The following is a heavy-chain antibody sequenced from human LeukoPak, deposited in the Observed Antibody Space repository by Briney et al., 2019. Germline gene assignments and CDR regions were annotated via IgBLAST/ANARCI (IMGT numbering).Heavy chain of an antibody. J-gene: IGHJ4*02. Sequence: GGSLRLSCAASGFTFSSYSMNWVRQAPGKGLEWVSGINWNGGSTGYADSVKGRFTISRDNAKNSLYLQMNSLRAEDTALYYCAKDRGSGWYYFDYWGQGTLVTVSS. CDR2: INWNGGST. V-gene: IGHV3-20*04. CDR3: AKDRGSGWYYFDY. D-gene: IGHD6-19*01. CDR1: GFTFSSYS.